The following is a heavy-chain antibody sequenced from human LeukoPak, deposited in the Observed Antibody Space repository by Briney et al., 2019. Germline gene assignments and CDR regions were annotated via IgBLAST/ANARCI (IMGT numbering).Heavy chain of an antibody. V-gene: IGHV4-59*01. J-gene: IGHJ3*02. CDR1: GGSISSYY. CDR3: ARGPANYDILTGYYHDAFDI. D-gene: IGHD3-9*01. Sequence: SETLSLTCTVSGGSISSYYWSWIRQPPGKGLEWIGYIYYSGSTNYNPSLKSRVTISVDTSKNQFSLKLSSVTAADTAVHYCARGPANYDILTGYYHDAFDIWGQGTMVTVSS. CDR2: IYYSGST.